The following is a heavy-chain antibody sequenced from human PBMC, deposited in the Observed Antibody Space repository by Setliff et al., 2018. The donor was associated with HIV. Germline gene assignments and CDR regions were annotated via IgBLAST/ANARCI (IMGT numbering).Heavy chain of an antibody. CDR2: TGQDGSEK. CDR1: RFDFNNYW. V-gene: IGHV3-7*01. Sequence: GGSLRLSCAASRFDFNNYWMCWVRQAPGKGLEWVANTGQDGSEKNYVDSVKGRFTISRDNAKNSMDLQMNSLRAEDTAIYYCARKLRPGHGVDVWGQGTTVTVSS. D-gene: IGHD3-10*01. CDR3: ARKLRPGHGVDV. J-gene: IGHJ6*02.